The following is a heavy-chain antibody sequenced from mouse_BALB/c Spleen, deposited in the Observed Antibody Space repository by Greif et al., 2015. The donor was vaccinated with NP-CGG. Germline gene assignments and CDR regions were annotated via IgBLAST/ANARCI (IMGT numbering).Heavy chain of an antibody. CDR1: GFTFSSYA. V-gene: IGHV5-9-4*01. CDR3: ARGGAMTTSWFAY. Sequence: EVKVEESGGGLVKPGGSLKLSCAASGFTFSSYAMSWVRQSPEKRLEWVAEISSGGSYTYYPDTVTGRFTISRDNAKNTLYLEMSSLRSEDTAMYYCARGGAMTTSWFAYWGQGTLVTVSA. CDR2: ISSGGSYT. J-gene: IGHJ3*01. D-gene: IGHD2-3*01.